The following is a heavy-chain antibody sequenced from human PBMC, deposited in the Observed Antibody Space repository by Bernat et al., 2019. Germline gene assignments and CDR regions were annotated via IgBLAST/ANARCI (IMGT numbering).Heavy chain of an antibody. CDR3: ARLQFSSGYYFDY. V-gene: IGHV5-51*03. D-gene: IGHD6-6*01. J-gene: IGHJ4*02. Sequence: EVQLVQSGAEVKKPGESLKISCKGSGDSFTNYWIGWVRQMPGKGLAWMGIIYPGDSDTRYSPSFQGQVTFSADKSIGTADLQWSSLKASDTAMYYCARLQFSSGYYFDYWGQGTLVTVSS. CDR2: IYPGDSDT. CDR1: GDSFTNYW.